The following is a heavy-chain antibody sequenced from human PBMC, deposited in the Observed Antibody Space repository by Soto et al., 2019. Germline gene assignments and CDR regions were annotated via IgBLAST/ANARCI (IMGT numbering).Heavy chain of an antibody. D-gene: IGHD2-15*01. CDR2: TDSDGSFT. CDR3: AKVVPGHCSGGSCYSDSYYYGMDV. Sequence: GGSLRLSCVASGFTFSSYWMHWVRRTPGKGLVWVSHTDSDGSFTTYADSVKGRFTISRDNAKSTLFLQMNSLRAEDTAVYYCAKVVPGHCSGGSCYSDSYYYGMDVWGQGTTVTVSS. V-gene: IGHV3-74*01. J-gene: IGHJ6*02. CDR1: GFTFSSYW.